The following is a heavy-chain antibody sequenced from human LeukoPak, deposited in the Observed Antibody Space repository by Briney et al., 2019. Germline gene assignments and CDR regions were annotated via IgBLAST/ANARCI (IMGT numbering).Heavy chain of an antibody. J-gene: IGHJ4*02. CDR3: ARDFQDGYNGLSLDY. Sequence: ASVKVSCKASGGTFSSYAISWVRQAPGQGLEWMGGIIPIFGTANYAQKFQGRVTITTDESMSTAYMELSSLRSEDTAVYYCARDFQDGYNGLSLDYWGQGTLVTVSS. V-gene: IGHV1-69*05. D-gene: IGHD5-24*01. CDR1: GGTFSSYA. CDR2: IIPIFGTA.